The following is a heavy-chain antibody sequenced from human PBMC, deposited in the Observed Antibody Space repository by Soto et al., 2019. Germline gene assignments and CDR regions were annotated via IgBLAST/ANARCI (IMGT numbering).Heavy chain of an antibody. CDR3: ARYYYGFYFDY. D-gene: IGHD3-10*01. Sequence: SETLSLTCTVSGGSINSGEYYWSWIRQPPGKGLEWIGNIYYTEHTYYNSSLRSRVTISLDTSRNQFSLKLSSLTAADTAVYYCARYYYGFYFDYWGQGTLVTSPQ. J-gene: IGHJ4*02. V-gene: IGHV4-30-4*01. CDR1: GGSINSGEYY. CDR2: IYYTEHT.